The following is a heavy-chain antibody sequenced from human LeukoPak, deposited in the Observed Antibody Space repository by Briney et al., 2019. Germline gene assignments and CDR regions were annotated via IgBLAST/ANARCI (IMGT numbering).Heavy chain of an antibody. J-gene: IGHJ4*02. V-gene: IGHV4-31*03. CDR3: AGGLDSSKMGY. D-gene: IGHD6-13*01. CDR2: IYYSEFT. CDR1: GGSISSGGHY. Sequence: SETLSLTCTVSGGSISSGGHYWSWIRQHPGKGLEWIGSIYYSEFTYYNPSLKSRITISVDSSENQLSPKLTSVTAADTAVYYCAGGLDSSKMGYWGQGTLVTVSS.